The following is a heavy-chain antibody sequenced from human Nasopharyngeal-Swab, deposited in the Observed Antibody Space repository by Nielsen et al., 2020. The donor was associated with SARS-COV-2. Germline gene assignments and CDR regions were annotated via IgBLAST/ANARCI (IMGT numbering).Heavy chain of an antibody. CDR2: IYYSGDT. V-gene: IGHV4-30-4*08. CDR1: GVFISRGGAY. CDR3: ARTLYDIVTDQYEGYDT. Sequence: SETLSLTFAVSGVFISRGGAYWSWLRQPPGKGLEWIGSIYYSGDTDYNPALQSRASISADPSRNQFSLKLTSVTAADTAVYYCARTLYDIVTDQYEGYDTWGPGILVTVSS. J-gene: IGHJ5*02. D-gene: IGHD3-9*01.